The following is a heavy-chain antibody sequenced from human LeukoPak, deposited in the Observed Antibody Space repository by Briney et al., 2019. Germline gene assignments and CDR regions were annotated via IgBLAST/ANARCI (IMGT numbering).Heavy chain of an antibody. CDR3: ARDLRYYYDSSGPFDI. J-gene: IGHJ3*02. V-gene: IGHV4-4*07. CDR1: GGSISSYY. CDR2: IYTSGST. D-gene: IGHD3-22*01. Sequence: SETLSLTCTVSGGSISSYYGSWIRQPAGKGLEWIGRIYTSGSTNYNPSLKSRVTMSVDTSKNQFSLKLSSVTAADTAVYYCARDLRYYYDSSGPFDIWGQGTMVTVSS.